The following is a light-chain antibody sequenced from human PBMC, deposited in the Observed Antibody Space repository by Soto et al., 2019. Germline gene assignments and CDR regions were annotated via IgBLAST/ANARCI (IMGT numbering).Light chain of an antibody. Sequence: QMTQSPSSLSASVGDRVTITCRASQTINSYLHWYQQKPGKAPKLLIYNTSNLQSGVPSRFSGSGSGTDFTLTISTLQPEDFATYYCQHGGAFGPGTKVDIK. CDR3: QHGGA. CDR1: QTINSY. V-gene: IGKV1-39*01. J-gene: IGKJ3*01. CDR2: NTS.